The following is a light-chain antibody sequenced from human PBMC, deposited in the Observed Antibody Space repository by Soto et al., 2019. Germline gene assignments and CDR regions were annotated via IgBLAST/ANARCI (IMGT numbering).Light chain of an antibody. Sequence: EIVLTQSPDTLSLSPGERATLSCRASQSVSRNYLAWYQQKPGQAPRLLIYGASSRATGIPDRFSGSGSGTDFTLTISRLEPADFAVYYCQQYGSTPQTFGQGTKVEIK. CDR3: QQYGSTPQT. J-gene: IGKJ1*01. CDR1: QSVSRNY. V-gene: IGKV3-20*01. CDR2: GAS.